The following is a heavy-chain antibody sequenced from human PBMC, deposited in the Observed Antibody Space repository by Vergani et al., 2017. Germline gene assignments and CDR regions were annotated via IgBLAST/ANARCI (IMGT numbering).Heavy chain of an antibody. CDR2: IIPILGIA. Sequence: QVQLVQSGAEVKKPGASVKVSCKASGGTFSSYTISWVLQAPGQGLEWMGRIIPILGIANYAQKFQGRVTITADKSASTAYMELSSLRSEDTAVYYCALHYYDSSGYNYWGQGTLVTVSS. V-gene: IGHV1-69*09. J-gene: IGHJ4*02. D-gene: IGHD3-22*01. CDR1: GGTFSSYT. CDR3: ALHYYDSSGYNY.